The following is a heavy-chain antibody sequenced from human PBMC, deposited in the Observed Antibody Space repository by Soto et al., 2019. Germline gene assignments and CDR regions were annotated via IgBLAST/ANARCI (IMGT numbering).Heavy chain of an antibody. V-gene: IGHV1-69*01. CDR2: IIPISGTA. CDR1: GGTFSSYA. D-gene: IGHD2-2*01. Sequence: QVQLVQSGAEVKKPGSSVKVSCKASGGTFSSYAISWVRQAPGQGLEWRGGIIPISGTANYALKFQGRVTITPDESTSTAYMELSSLRSEDTAVYYCARSQGSSTSLEIYYYYYYGMDVWGQGTTVTVSS. J-gene: IGHJ6*02. CDR3: ARSQGSSTSLEIYYYYYYGMDV.